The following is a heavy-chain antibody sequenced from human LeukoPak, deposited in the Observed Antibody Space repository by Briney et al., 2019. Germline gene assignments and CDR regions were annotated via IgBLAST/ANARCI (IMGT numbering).Heavy chain of an antibody. CDR1: VYNFTNAR. CDR3: TTPTDLAY. Sequence: GVSLRLFCAAAVYNFTNARMRWVRQAPGKGLEWVGRIKGKPDGATIAYAAPVKGRFTISRDDSRSSLYLQMNSLKPEDTAVYYCTTPTDLAYWGQGALVTVSS. J-gene: IGHJ4*02. CDR2: IKGKPDGATI. V-gene: IGHV3-15*01.